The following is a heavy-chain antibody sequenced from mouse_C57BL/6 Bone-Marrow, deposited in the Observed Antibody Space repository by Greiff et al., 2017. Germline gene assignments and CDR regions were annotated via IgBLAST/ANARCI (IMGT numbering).Heavy chain of an antibody. V-gene: IGHV5-2*03. J-gene: IGHJ1*03. CDR2: INRAGGST. D-gene: IGHD2-2*01. Sequence: VESGGGLVQPGASLTLSCASTEYAFPSPDMSWVRKTPEKRLELVAAINRAGGSTYYPDTLERRVISSRDNTKKTRYLQMSSLRSEDTAVDYCARRAGWGRYFDGWGTGTTVTVSS. CDR3: ARRAGWGRYFDG. CDR1: EYAFPSPD.